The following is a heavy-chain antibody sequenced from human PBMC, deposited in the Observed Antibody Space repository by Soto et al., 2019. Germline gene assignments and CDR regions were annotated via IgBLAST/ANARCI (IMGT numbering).Heavy chain of an antibody. V-gene: IGHV3-15*07. CDR1: GFTFSNAW. J-gene: IGHJ6*02. CDR2: IKSKTDGWTT. D-gene: IGHD6-13*01. Sequence: GGSLRLSCAASGFTFSNAWMNWVRQAPGKGLEWVGRIKSKTDGWTTDYAAPVKGRFTISRDDSKNTLYLQMNSLKTEDTAVYYCTTDLGRYSSSWSLYYYYYGMDVWGQGTTVTVSS. CDR3: TTDLGRYSSSWSLYYYYYGMDV.